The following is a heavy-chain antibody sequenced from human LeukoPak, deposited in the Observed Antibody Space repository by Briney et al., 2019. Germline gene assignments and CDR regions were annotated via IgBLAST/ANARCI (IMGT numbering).Heavy chain of an antibody. CDR1: GYSISSSNW. CDR3: ARTIGVVAATNWFDP. V-gene: IGHV4-28*01. D-gene: IGHD2-15*01. Sequence: SETLSLTCAVSGYSISSSNWWGWIRQPPGKGLEWIGYIYYSGSTYYNPSLKSRVTMSVDTSKNQSSLKLSSVTAVDTAVYYCARTIGVVAATNWFDPWGRGTLVTVSS. J-gene: IGHJ5*02. CDR2: IYYSGST.